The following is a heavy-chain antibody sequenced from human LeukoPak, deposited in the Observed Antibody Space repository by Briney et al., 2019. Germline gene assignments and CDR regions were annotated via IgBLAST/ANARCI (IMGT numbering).Heavy chain of an antibody. CDR2: IHSSGTT. J-gene: IGHJ5*02. D-gene: IGHD2-8*02. V-gene: IGHV4-4*07. Sequence: PSETLSLACTVSGDSISGNYWNWIRQPAGKGLEWIGRIHSSGTTNYNPSLKSRITMSIEKSQNQFSLKLSSVTAADTAVYYCARDCTGYNWFDPWGQGSLVTVSS. CDR1: GDSISGNY. CDR3: ARDCTGYNWFDP.